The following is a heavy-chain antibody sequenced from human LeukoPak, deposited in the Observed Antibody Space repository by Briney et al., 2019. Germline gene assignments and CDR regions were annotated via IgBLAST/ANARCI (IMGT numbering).Heavy chain of an antibody. CDR1: GYTFTGYY. J-gene: IGHJ4*02. V-gene: IGHV1-2*02. CDR3: ARDSRSGDGYNRFDY. Sequence: ASVKVSCKASGYTFTGYYMHWVRQAPGQGLEWMGWINPNSGGTNYAQKFQGRVTMTRDTSISTAYMELSSLRSDDTAVYYCARDSRSGDGYNRFDYWGQGTLVIVSS. CDR2: INPNSGGT. D-gene: IGHD5-24*01.